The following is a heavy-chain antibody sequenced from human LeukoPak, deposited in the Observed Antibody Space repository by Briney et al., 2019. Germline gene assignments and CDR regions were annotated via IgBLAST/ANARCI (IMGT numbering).Heavy chain of an antibody. CDR2: ISYDGSNK. J-gene: IGHJ4*02. CDR3: AKVGRYYYDSSGYFDY. D-gene: IGHD3-22*01. CDR1: GFAFSSYG. V-gene: IGHV3-30*18. Sequence: SGRSLRLSCAASGFAFSSYGMHWVRQAPGKGLEWVAVISYDGSNKYYADSVKGRFTISRDNSKNTLYLQMNSLRAEDTAVYHCAKVGRYYYDSSGYFDYWGQGTLVTVSS.